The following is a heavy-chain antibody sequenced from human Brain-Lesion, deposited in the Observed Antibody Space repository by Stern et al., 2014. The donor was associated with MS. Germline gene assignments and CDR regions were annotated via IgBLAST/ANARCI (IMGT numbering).Heavy chain of an antibody. CDR1: GFTFSYHA. D-gene: IGHD4-17*01. CDR3: ARGGAVTTSDYYLDY. Sequence: MQLVESGGGVAQPGRSLRLSCAASGFTFSYHAMHWVRQAPGKGLEWVALISYDGSDKNDADSVKGRFTISRDNSRNTLYLQMNSLRVDDTAVYYCARGGAVTTSDYYLDYWGQGILVTVSS. V-gene: IGHV3-30*01. CDR2: ISYDGSDK. J-gene: IGHJ4*02.